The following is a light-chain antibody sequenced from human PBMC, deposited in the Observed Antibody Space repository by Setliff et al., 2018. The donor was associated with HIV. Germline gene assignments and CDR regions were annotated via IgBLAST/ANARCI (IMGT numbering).Light chain of an antibody. CDR2: DVS. Sequence: QSALAQPASVSGSPGQSITISCTGTSSDVGGYNYVSWYQQHPGKAPKLMIYDVSNRPSGVSNRFSGSKSGNTASLTISGPQAEDEADYYCSSYTSSSPFFGTGTKVTVL. J-gene: IGLJ1*01. CDR1: SSDVGGYNY. CDR3: SSYTSSSPF. V-gene: IGLV2-14*03.